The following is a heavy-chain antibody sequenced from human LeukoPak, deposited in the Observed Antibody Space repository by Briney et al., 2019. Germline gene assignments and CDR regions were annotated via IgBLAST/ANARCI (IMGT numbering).Heavy chain of an antibody. D-gene: IGHD3-22*01. Sequence: PGGSLRLSCAASGFTFSSYSMNWVRQAPGKGLEWVSSVSSSSSYIYYADSVKGRFTISRDNAKNSLYLQMNSLRAEDTAGHYCAANYCDSSGYERTWGQGTLVTVSS. CDR3: AANYCDSSGYERT. CDR1: GFTFSSYS. V-gene: IGHV3-21*01. CDR2: VSSSSSYI. J-gene: IGHJ5*02.